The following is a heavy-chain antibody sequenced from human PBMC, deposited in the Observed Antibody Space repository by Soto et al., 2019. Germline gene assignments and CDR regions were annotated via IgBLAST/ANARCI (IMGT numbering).Heavy chain of an antibody. CDR2: ISGSGGST. D-gene: IGHD5-12*01. CDR1: GFTFSSYA. V-gene: IGHV3-23*01. CDR3: AKGRDIVATVGGWFDP. J-gene: IGHJ5*02. Sequence: EVQQLESGGGLVQPGGSLRLSCAASGFTFSSYAMSWVRQAPGKGLEWVSAISGSGGSTYYADSVKGRFTISRDNSKNTLDLQMNRMGAEDTAVYYCAKGRDIVATVGGWFDPWGQGTLVTVSS.